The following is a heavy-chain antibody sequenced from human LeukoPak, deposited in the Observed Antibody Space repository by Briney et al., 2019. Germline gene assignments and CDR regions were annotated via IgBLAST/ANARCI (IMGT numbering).Heavy chain of an antibody. CDR3: ARSFDY. Sequence: AGSLTLSCAASGCTFSSYAMIWVRQAPPKGLDWVSSVSVSGCGTYYADSAKGRCTISRGNAKKPLYLPMNSLRAEDRAVYSCARSFDYWGQGALVTVSS. V-gene: IGHV3-23*01. CDR2: VSVSGCGT. J-gene: IGHJ4*02. CDR1: GCTFSSYA.